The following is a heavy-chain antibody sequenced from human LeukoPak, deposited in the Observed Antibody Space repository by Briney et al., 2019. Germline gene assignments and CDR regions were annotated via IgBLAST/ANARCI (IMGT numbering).Heavy chain of an antibody. CDR3: AKGPLGREDTFDI. Sequence: GGSLRLSCAASGFTFSNFVIHWVRQAPGKGLEWVAVISYDGSNKYYADSVKGRFTISRDNSKYTLYLQMTSLRPEDTAVYYCAKGPLGREDTFDIWGQGTMVTVSS. V-gene: IGHV3-30*18. CDR2: ISYDGSNK. J-gene: IGHJ3*02. CDR1: GFTFSNFV. D-gene: IGHD3-16*01.